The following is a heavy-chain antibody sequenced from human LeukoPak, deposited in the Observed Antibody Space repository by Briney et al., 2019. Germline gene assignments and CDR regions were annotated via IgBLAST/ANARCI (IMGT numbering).Heavy chain of an antibody. CDR3: ARDCSGGSCSNY. J-gene: IGHJ4*02. V-gene: IGHV4-38-2*02. D-gene: IGHD2-15*01. CDR2: IYHSGST. CDR1: GYSISSGYY. Sequence: PSETLSLTCTVSGYSISSGYYWGWIRQPPGKGLEWIGSIYHSGSTYYNPPLKSRVTMSVDTSENRFFLELTSVTAADTAVYYCARDCSGGSCSNYWGQGILVTVSS.